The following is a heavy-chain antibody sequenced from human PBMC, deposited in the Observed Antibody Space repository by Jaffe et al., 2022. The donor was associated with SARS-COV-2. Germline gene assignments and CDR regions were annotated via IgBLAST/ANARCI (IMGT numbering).Heavy chain of an antibody. CDR3: ARLYCSGDTCYP. J-gene: IGHJ5*02. CDR2: ISSSGSTV. Sequence: EVQLVESGGGLVQPGGSLRLSCAASGFTFRSYSMNWVRQTPGKGLEFVSYISSSGSTVYYADSVKGRFTISRDNAKNSLYLQMNSLKAEDTAVYYCARLYCSGDTCYPWGQGTLVTVSS. D-gene: IGHD2-15*01. V-gene: IGHV3-48*01. CDR1: GFTFRSYS.